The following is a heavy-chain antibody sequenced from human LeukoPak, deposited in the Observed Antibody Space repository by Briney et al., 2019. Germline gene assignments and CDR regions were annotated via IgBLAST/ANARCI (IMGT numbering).Heavy chain of an antibody. J-gene: IGHJ3*02. CDR1: GFTFSSYA. CDR2: ISGSGGST. CDR3: ASGALGYCSGGSCYGSVDAFDI. Sequence: GSLRLSCAASGFTFSSYAMSWVRQAPGKGLEWVSAISGSGGSTYYADSVKGRFTISRDNSKNTLYLQMNSLRAEDTAVYYCASGALGYCSGGSCYGSVDAFDIWGQGTMVTVSS. D-gene: IGHD2-15*01. V-gene: IGHV3-23*01.